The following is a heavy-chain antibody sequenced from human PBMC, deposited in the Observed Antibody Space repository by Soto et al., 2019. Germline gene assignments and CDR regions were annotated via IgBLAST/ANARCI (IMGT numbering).Heavy chain of an antibody. CDR2: MKQGGSET. CDR3: ARGTFGGYDS. V-gene: IGHV3-7*01. J-gene: IGHJ5*01. CDR1: GFTFSTYW. Sequence: EVQVVESGGGLVQPGGSLRLSCVASGFTFSTYWMTWVRQAPGKGLEWVANMKQGGSETHYVDSVKGRFTISRDNAKNSLYLQMNSLRAEDTAVYYCARGTFGGYDSWGQGTLVTVSS. D-gene: IGHD2-2*01.